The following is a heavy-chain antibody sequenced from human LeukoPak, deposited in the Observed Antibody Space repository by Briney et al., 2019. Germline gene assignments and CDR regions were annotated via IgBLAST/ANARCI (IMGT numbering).Heavy chain of an antibody. Sequence: SETLSLTCTVSGGSVSSGSYYWSWIGQPPGKGLEWIGYIYYSGSTNYNPSLKSRVTISVDTSKNQFSLKLSSVTAADTAVYYCARVKYYYGSGSWYYFDYWGQGTLVTVSS. CDR2: IYYSGST. J-gene: IGHJ4*02. V-gene: IGHV4-61*01. CDR1: GGSVSSGSYY. CDR3: ARVKYYYGSGSWYYFDY. D-gene: IGHD3-10*01.